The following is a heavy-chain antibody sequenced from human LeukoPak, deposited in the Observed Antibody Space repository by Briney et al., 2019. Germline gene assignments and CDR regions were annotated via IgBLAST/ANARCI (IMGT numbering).Heavy chain of an antibody. J-gene: IGHJ4*02. D-gene: IGHD3-16*01. CDR3: AKDPWVAFNSSPLGGFVNYFDY. CDR1: GFTFSSYG. Sequence: GGSLRLSCAASGFTFSSYGMHWVRQAPGKGLEGVAFIRYDGRNKYYADSVKGRFTISRDNSKNTLYLQMNSLRAEDTAVYYCAKDPWVAFNSSPLGGFVNYFDYWGQGTLVTVSS. V-gene: IGHV3-30*02. CDR2: IRYDGRNK.